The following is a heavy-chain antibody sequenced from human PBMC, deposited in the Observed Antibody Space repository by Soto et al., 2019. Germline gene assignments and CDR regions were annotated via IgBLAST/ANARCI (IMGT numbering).Heavy chain of an antibody. D-gene: IGHD2-2*01. V-gene: IGHV3-74*03. CDR1: GFTFSGHW. J-gene: IGHJ3*02. CDR2: INTDGASS. Sequence: EVQLVESGGDLVQPGGSLRLSCTASGFTFSGHWMHWVRQVPGKGLEWVSRINTDGASSTYADSVKDRFTISRDNAKNTLYLQMSALRAEDTALYYCAREAGYCSRTSCYRRAFDTWGQGTTVTVSS. CDR3: AREAGYCSRTSCYRRAFDT.